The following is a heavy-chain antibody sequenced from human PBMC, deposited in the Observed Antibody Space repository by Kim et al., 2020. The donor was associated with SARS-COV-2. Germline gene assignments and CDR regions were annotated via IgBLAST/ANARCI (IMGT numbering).Heavy chain of an antibody. CDR2: INTNTGNP. CDR1: GYTFTSYA. Sequence: ASVKVSCKASGYTFTSYAMNWVRQAPGQGLEWMGWINTNTGNPTYAQGFTGRFVFSLDTSGSTAYLQISSLKAEDTAVYYCARDLVGSSWVEDYYYYYGMDVWGQGTTVTVSS. CDR3: ARDLVGSSWVEDYYYYYGMDV. V-gene: IGHV7-4-1*02. D-gene: IGHD6-13*01. J-gene: IGHJ6*02.